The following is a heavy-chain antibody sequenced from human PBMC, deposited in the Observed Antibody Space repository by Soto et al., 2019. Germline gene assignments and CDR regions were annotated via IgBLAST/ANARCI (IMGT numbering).Heavy chain of an antibody. CDR2: ISWNSGSI. CDR1: GFTFDDYA. J-gene: IGHJ6*02. CDR3: ARDYGSGKNYGMDV. D-gene: IGHD3-10*01. V-gene: IGHV3-9*01. Sequence: GGSLRLSCAASGFTFDDYAMHWVRQAPGKGLEWVSGISWNSGSIGYADSVKGRFTISRDNAKNSLYLQMNSLRAEDTAVYYCARDYGSGKNYGMDVWGQGTTVTVSS.